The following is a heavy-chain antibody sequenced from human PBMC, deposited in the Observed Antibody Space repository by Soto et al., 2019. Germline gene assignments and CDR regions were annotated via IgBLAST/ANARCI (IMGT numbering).Heavy chain of an antibody. CDR1: GFTFSSYS. CDR2: ISSSSSYI. J-gene: IGHJ4*02. D-gene: IGHD4-17*01. CDR3: ARVHDYGDYDGY. Sequence: GGSLRLSCAASGFTFSSYSMNWVRQAPGKGLEWVSSISSSSSYIYYADSVKGRFTISRDNAKNSLYLQMNSLRAEDTAVYYCARVHDYGDYDGYWGQGTLVTVSS. V-gene: IGHV3-21*01.